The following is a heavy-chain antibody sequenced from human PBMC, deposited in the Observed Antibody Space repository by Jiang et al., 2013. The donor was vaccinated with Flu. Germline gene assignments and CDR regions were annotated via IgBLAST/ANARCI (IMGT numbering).Heavy chain of an antibody. Sequence: QLVESGGTLVQPGRSLRVSCTGSGFTFSDYAMNWFRQAPGKGLEWVGFIRSKIFGATTEYAASVRGRVTISRDDSYSVVYLQMNSLKTDDTAMYYCTRGDYGDFTFFDYWGQGTPVTVSS. CDR2: IRSKIFGATT. CDR1: GFTFSDYA. CDR3: TRGDYGDFTFFDY. D-gene: IGHD4-17*01. J-gene: IGHJ4*02. V-gene: IGHV3-49*03.